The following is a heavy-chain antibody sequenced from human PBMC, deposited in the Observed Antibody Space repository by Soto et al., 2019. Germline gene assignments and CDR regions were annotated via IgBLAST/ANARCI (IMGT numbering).Heavy chain of an antibody. CDR1: GFTFSSYG. D-gene: IGHD3-3*01. CDR3: AKDLRIGSDFWSGYPYYYYYGMDV. CDR2: ISYDGSNK. Sequence: VGSLRLSGAASGFTFSSYGMHWVRQAPGKGLEWVAVISYDGSNKYYAASVKGRFTISRDNSKHTLYLQMNSLRAEDTAVYYCAKDLRIGSDFWSGYPYYYYYGMDVWGQGTTVTVSS. J-gene: IGHJ6*02. V-gene: IGHV3-30*18.